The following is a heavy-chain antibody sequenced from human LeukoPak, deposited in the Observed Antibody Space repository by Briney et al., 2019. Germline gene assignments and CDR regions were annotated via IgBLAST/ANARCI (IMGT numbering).Heavy chain of an antibody. CDR3: ASASYGSGTYAFDI. Sequence: GGSLRLSCAASGFTFSSYSMNWVRQAPGKGLEWVSSISSSSSYIYYADSVKGRFTISRDNAKNSLYLQMNSLRAEDTAVYYCASASYGSGTYAFDIWGQGTMDTVSS. D-gene: IGHD3-10*01. CDR1: GFTFSSYS. CDR2: ISSSSSYI. J-gene: IGHJ3*02. V-gene: IGHV3-21*01.